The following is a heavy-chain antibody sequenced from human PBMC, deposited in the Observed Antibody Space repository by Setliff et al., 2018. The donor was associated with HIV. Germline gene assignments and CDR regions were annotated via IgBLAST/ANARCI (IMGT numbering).Heavy chain of an antibody. CDR1: GDSVPSNSAA. CDR2: TYYKSKWYN. Sequence: SQTLSLTCAISGDSVPSNSAAWNWIRQSPSRGLEWLGRTYYKSKWYNDYAVSVKSRITINPDTSKNQFSLQLSSVTPEDTAVYYCASGAVAATGHYYYYYMDVWGKGTTVTVSS. J-gene: IGHJ6*03. D-gene: IGHD6-19*01. V-gene: IGHV6-1*01. CDR3: ASGAVAATGHYYYYYMDV.